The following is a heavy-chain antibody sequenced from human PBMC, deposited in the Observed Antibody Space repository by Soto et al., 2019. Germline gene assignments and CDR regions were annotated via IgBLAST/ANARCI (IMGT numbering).Heavy chain of an antibody. V-gene: IGHV4-39*01. CDR3: ARRVGSCSGTSCNGWFDP. D-gene: IGHD2-2*01. CDR1: GDSISNTTTY. J-gene: IGHJ5*02. Sequence: SETMSLTSSVPGDSISNTTTYWGWLRQPPGKGLEWIGTIYPSGSTSYNPSLMSRVTLSVDKSKNKFALKLNSVTAADAAVYYCARRVGSCSGTSCNGWFDPWGQGTLVTVSS. CDR2: IYPSGST.